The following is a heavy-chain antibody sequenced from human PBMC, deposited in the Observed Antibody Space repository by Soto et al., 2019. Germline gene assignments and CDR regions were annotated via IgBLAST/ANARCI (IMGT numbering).Heavy chain of an antibody. CDR2: IYHSGST. D-gene: IGHD3-10*01. CDR3: ARLGGGRKAWVGALLRWFAP. CDR1: GCSIRSSNW. V-gene: IGHV4-4*02. J-gene: IGHJ5*02. Sequence: PSETLTLASPVSGCSIRSSNWWGWVRQLPGKGPEWIGEIYHSGSTNYNPSLKSRVTISVDKSKNQLSLKLSSVAAADLAVYYCARLGGGRKAWVGALLRWFAPWGQGP.